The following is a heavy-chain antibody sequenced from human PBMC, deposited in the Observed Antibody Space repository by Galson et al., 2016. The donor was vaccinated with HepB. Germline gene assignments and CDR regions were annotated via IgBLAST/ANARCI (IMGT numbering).Heavy chain of an antibody. D-gene: IGHD3-3*01. CDR2: ISGSGGHT. Sequence: SLRLSCAASGFTFTNYAMSWVRQAPGKGLEWVSGISGSGGHTYYADSVKGRFTISRDLSENTLFLQMNSLRAEDTAVYYCAKDSKYDFWSDHSSDWFDPWGQGTLVTVSS. CDR3: AKDSKYDFWSDHSSDWFDP. J-gene: IGHJ5*02. CDR1: GFTFTNYA. V-gene: IGHV3-23*01.